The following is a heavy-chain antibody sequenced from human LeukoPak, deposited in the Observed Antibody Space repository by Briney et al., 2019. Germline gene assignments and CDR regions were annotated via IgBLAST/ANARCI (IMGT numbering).Heavy chain of an antibody. J-gene: IGHJ6*02. CDR3: AKSVSALRNYYGMDV. CDR1: GFTFDDYA. CDR2: ISWNSGSI. Sequence: PGGSLRLSCAASGFTFDDYATHWVRHAPGKGLEWVSGISWNSGSIGYADSVKGRFTISRDDAKNSLYLQMNSLRAEDTALYYCAKSVSALRNYYGMDVWGQGTTVTVSS. D-gene: IGHD1-14*01. V-gene: IGHV3-9*01.